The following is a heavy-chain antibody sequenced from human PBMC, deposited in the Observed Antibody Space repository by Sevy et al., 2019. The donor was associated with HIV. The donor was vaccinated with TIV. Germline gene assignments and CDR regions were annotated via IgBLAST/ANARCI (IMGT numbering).Heavy chain of an antibody. J-gene: IGHJ3*02. CDR1: GITFKNYA. CDR3: AGGRFDSSGSFDAFDI. D-gene: IGHD3-22*01. V-gene: IGHV3-23*01. Sequence: GSLRLSCAASGITFKNYAMNWVRQAPGKGLNWVSSIFGSGGTTYYADSVRGRFTISRDTSKNTLFLQMNGLRTEDTALYYCAGGRFDSSGSFDAFDIWGQGTMVTVSS. CDR2: IFGSGGTT.